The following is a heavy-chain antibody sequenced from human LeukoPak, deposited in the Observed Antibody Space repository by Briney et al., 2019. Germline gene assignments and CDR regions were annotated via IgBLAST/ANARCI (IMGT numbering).Heavy chain of an antibody. CDR2: ISGSGGSA. CDR3: AKDHLPGIVVADRDY. V-gene: IGHV3-23*01. D-gene: IGHD6-19*01. CDR1: GFTFSRYG. J-gene: IGHJ4*02. Sequence: GGTLRLSCAASGFTFSRYGMSWVRQAPGKGLEWVSAISGSGGSAYYADSVKGRFTISRDNSKNTLYLQINSLRAEDTAVYYCAKDHLPGIVVADRDYWGQGTLVTVSS.